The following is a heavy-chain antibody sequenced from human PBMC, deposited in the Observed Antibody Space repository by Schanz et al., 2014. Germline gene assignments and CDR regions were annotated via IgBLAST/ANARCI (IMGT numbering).Heavy chain of an antibody. V-gene: IGHV3-30-3*01. CDR3: ASPSGYSDYGTYFDF. J-gene: IGHJ4*02. CDR1: GFTFSSYA. CDR2: ISYDGRNK. Sequence: QVQLVESGGGVVQPGRSLRLSCAASGFTFSSYAMHWVRQAPGKGLEWVAVISYDGRNKYYADSVKGRFTISRDNSKNTLYLHMNTLRSEDTAVYYCASPSGYSDYGTYFDFWGQGTLXTVSS. D-gene: IGHD5-12*01.